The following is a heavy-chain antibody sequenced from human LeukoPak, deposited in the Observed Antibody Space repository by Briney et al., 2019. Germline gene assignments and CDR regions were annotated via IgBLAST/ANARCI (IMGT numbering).Heavy chain of an antibody. D-gene: IGHD3-10*01. Sequence: SETLSLTCTVSGGSISSYYWSWIRQPPGKGLEWIGYIYYSGSTNYNPSLKSRVTISVDTSKNQFSLKLSSVTAADTAVYYCASRAIWFGETGAFDIWGQGTMVTASS. J-gene: IGHJ3*02. CDR2: IYYSGST. V-gene: IGHV4-59*08. CDR3: ASRAIWFGETGAFDI. CDR1: GGSISSYY.